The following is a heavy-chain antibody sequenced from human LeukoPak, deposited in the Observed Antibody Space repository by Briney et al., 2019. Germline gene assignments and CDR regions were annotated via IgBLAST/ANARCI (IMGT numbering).Heavy chain of an antibody. CDR1: GGSIGDNY. CDR2: ITYTGST. J-gene: IGHJ2*01. Sequence: SETLSRTCTVSGGSIGDNYWSWIRQPPGKGLEWIGYITYTGSTNYNPSLKSRVTISLDTSKRQFSLKLSSLTAADTAVYYCARYGFASFDSRGSYQVWYFDLWAVAPWSLSPQ. CDR3: ARYGFASFDSRGSYQVWYFDL. V-gene: IGHV4-59*08. D-gene: IGHD3-22*01.